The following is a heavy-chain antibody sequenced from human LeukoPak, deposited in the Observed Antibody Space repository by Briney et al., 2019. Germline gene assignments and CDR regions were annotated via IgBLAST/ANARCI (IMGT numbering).Heavy chain of an antibody. CDR1: GFTFSSYA. J-gene: IGHJ4*02. Sequence: TGGSLRLSCAASGFTFSSYAMYWVRQAPGRGLEWVSATPGSGDSTYYADSVKGRFAISRDNSNNMLYLQMNSLRAEDTAVYYCATYSSGWYDPSKGPFDYWGQGTLVTVSS. D-gene: IGHD6-19*01. CDR3: ATYSSGWYDPSKGPFDY. V-gene: IGHV3-23*01. CDR2: TPGSGDST.